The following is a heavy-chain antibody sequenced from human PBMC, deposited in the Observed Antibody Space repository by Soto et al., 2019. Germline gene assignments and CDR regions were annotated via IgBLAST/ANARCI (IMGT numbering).Heavy chain of an antibody. Sequence: GESLKISCAASGITFSDHHMNWGRQAPGKGLEWVGRARNKAHSYTTAYAASVKGRFTISRDDSKNQFSLQLNSVTPEDTAVYYCARDVDNWFDPWGQGTLVTVSS. J-gene: IGHJ5*02. V-gene: IGHV3-72*01. CDR3: ARDVDNWFDP. D-gene: IGHD5-12*01. CDR2: ARNKAHSYTT. CDR1: GITFSDHH.